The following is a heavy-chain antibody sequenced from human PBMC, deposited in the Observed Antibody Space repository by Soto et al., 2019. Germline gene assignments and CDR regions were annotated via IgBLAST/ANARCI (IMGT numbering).Heavy chain of an antibody. CDR1: GFTFSSYS. CDR3: AKREYSGQNDY. CDR2: ISSSSSYI. J-gene: IGHJ4*02. D-gene: IGHD5-12*01. V-gene: IGHV3-21*01. Sequence: EVQLVESGGGLVKPGGSLRLSCAASGFTFSSYSMNWVRQAPGKGLEWVSSISSSSSYIYYADSVKGRFTISRDNAKNSLYLQMNSLRAEDTAVYCCAKREYSGQNDYWCQGTLVTVSS.